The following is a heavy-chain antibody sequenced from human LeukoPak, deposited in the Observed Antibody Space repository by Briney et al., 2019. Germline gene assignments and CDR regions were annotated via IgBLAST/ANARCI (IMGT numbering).Heavy chain of an antibody. Sequence: GGSLRLSCAASGFTFSSYGMHWVRQAPSKGLEWVAVISYDGSNKYYADSVKGRFTISRDSSKNTLYLQMNSLRAEDTAVYYCATQLLVGATKSPLDYWGQGTLVTVSS. V-gene: IGHV3-30*03. CDR1: GFTFSSYG. D-gene: IGHD1-26*01. CDR2: ISYDGSNK. J-gene: IGHJ4*02. CDR3: ATQLLVGATKSPLDY.